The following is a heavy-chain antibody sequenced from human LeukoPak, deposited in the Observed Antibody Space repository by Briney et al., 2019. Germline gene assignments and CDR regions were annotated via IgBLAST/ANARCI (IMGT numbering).Heavy chain of an antibody. V-gene: IGHV3-11*01. J-gene: IGHJ4*02. D-gene: IGHD4-17*01. CDR1: GGSFSGYY. CDR2: ISSSGSTI. Sequence: LSLTCAVYGGSFSGYYWSWIRQAPGKGLEWVSYISSSGSTIYYADSVKGRFTISRDNAKNSLYLQMNSLRAEDTAVYYCASPDPTTVTTRYWGQGTLVTVSS. CDR3: ASPDPTTVTTRY.